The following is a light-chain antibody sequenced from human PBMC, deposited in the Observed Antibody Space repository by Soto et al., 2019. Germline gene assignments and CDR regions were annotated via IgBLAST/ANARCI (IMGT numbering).Light chain of an antibody. CDR1: QTISSW. V-gene: IGKV1-5*03. Sequence: DIQMTQSPSTLSGSVGDRVTITCRASQTISSWLAWYQQKPGKAPKLLIYKASTLKSVFPSRFSGSGSGTEFTLTISSLQRDDFATYYCQHYSSYSEAFGQGTKVELK. CDR2: KAS. CDR3: QHYSSYSEA. J-gene: IGKJ1*01.